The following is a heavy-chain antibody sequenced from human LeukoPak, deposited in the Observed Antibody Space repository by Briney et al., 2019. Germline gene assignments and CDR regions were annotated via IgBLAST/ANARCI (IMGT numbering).Heavy chain of an antibody. V-gene: IGHV1-8*01. CDR3: ARDQISYANCGGDCPHFDY. J-gene: IGHJ4*02. CDR2: MNPNSGNT. CDR1: GYTFTSYD. D-gene: IGHD2-21*02. Sequence: ASVKVSCKASGYTFTSYDINWVRQATGQGLEWMGWMNPNSGNTGYAQKFQGRVTMTRNTSISTAYMELSSLRSEDTAVYYCARDQISYANCGGDCPHFDYWGQGTLVTVSS.